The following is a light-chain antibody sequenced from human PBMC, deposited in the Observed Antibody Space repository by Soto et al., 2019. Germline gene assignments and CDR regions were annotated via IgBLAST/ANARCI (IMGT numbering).Light chain of an antibody. CDR1: SSDVGGYNY. CDR2: EVS. CDR3: SSYTSSSTLFSV. Sequence: QSVLTQPASVSGSPGQSITISCTGTSSDVGGYNYVSWYQQHPGKAPKLMIYEVSNRPSGVSNRFSGSKSGNTASLTISGIQAADEADYYCSSYTSSSTLFSVFGTGTKVTVL. V-gene: IGLV2-14*01. J-gene: IGLJ1*01.